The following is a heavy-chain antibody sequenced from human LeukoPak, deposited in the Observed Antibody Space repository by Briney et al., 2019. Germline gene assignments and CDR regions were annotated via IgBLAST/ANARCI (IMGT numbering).Heavy chain of an antibody. CDR3: AREGQWLDYFDY. V-gene: IGHV4-59*01. D-gene: IGHD6-19*01. J-gene: IGHJ4*02. CDR2: IYYSGST. CDR1: GGTISSYY. Sequence: SETLSLTCTVSGGTISSYYWSWIRQPPGKGLEWVGYIYYSGSTNYNPSLKSRVTISLDTSKNQFSLKLSSVTAADTAVYYCAREGQWLDYFDYWGQGTLVTVSS.